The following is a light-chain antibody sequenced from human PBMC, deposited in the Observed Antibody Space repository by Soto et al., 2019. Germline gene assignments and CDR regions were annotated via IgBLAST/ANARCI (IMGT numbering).Light chain of an antibody. V-gene: IGKV3-11*01. CDR3: QQRSNGPLT. J-gene: IGKJ4*01. CDR1: QSVSSY. Sequence: EIVLTQSPTTLSLSPGDRATLSCRASQSVSSYLAWYQQKPGQAPSLLIYDAANRATGVPARFSGSGSGTDFTLTISSLEPEDFAVYYCQQRSNGPLTFGGGTKVEIK. CDR2: DAA.